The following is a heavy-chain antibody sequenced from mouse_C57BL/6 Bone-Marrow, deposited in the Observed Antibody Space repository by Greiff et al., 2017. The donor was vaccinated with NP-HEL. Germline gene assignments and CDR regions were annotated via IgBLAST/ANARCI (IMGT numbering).Heavy chain of an antibody. J-gene: IGHJ4*01. V-gene: IGHV1-26*01. CDR2: INPNNGGT. CDR3: ARDDYGSSLYAMDY. Sequence: VQLQQSGPELVKPGASVKISCKASGYTFTDYYMNWVKQSHGKSLEWIGDINPNNGGTSYNQKFKGKATLTVGKSSSTAYMELRSLTSEDSAVYYCARDDYGSSLYAMDYWGQGTSVTVSS. D-gene: IGHD1-1*01. CDR1: GYTFTDYY.